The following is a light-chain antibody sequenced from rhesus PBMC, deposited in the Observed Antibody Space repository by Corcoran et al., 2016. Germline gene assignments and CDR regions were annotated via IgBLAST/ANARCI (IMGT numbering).Light chain of an antibody. J-gene: IGKJ2*01. V-gene: IGKV1S15*01. Sequence: DIQMTQSPSSLSASIGDTVTITCRASQGISNNLAWYQQKPGKVPKLLIYYASTLQSGVPSRFSGSVSGTDFTLTISSLQPEDFATYYCQHGYGTPMYSFGQGTKVEIK. CDR1: QGISNN. CDR2: YAS. CDR3: QHGYGTPMYS.